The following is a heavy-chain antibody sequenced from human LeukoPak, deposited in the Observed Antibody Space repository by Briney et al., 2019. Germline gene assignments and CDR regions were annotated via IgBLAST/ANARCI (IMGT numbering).Heavy chain of an antibody. D-gene: IGHD6-13*01. Sequence: GASVTVSCKASGGTFSSYGISWVRQAPGQGLEWMGWISAYNGNTNYAQKLQGRVTMTTDTSTSTAYMELRSLRSDDTAVYYCARFSFAAAGTSYYFDYWGQGTLVTVSS. CDR2: ISAYNGNT. CDR1: GGTFSSYG. J-gene: IGHJ4*02. CDR3: ARFSFAAAGTSYYFDY. V-gene: IGHV1-18*01.